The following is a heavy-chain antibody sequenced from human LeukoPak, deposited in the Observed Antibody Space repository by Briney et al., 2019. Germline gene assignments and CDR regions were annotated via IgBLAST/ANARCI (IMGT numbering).Heavy chain of an antibody. CDR3: AKDGKGAPVAGTGYFDY. Sequence: GASLRLSCAASGFTFSSYAMSWVRQAPGKGLEWVSVISGSGGNTYYADSVKGRFTISRDNSKNTLYLQMNSRRAEDTAIYYCAKDGKGAPVAGTGYFDYWGQGTLVTVSS. CDR2: ISGSGGNT. J-gene: IGHJ4*02. CDR1: GFTFSSYA. D-gene: IGHD6-19*01. V-gene: IGHV3-23*01.